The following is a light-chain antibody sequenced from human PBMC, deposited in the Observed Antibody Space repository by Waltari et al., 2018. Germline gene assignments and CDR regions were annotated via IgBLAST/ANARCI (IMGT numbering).Light chain of an antibody. CDR1: QGISSH. CDR2: AAS. J-gene: IGKJ1*01. Sequence: DIQLSQSPSSLSASVGDRIPITCRASQGISSHLNWYQQKPGKAPKLLIYAASSLQSGVPSRFSGSGSGTEFTLTISSLQPEDFATYYCQQGNSDPWTFGQGTKVEIK. V-gene: IGKV1-17*01. CDR3: QQGNSDPWT.